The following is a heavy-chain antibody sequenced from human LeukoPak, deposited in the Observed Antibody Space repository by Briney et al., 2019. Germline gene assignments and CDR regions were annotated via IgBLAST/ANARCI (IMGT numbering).Heavy chain of an antibody. V-gene: IGHV3-43*01. Sequence: PGGSLRLSCAASGFTFDDYTMHWVRHAPGKGLEWVSLISWDGGSTYYADSVKGRFTISRDNAKNSLWLQMNSLRAEDTSLYYCAREYSSSSGDAFDIWGQGTMVTVSS. J-gene: IGHJ3*02. CDR3: AREYSSSSGDAFDI. CDR1: GFTFDDYT. CDR2: ISWDGGST. D-gene: IGHD6-6*01.